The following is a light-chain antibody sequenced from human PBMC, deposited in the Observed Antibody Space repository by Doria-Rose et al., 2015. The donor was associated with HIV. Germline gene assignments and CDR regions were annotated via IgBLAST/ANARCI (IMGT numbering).Light chain of an antibody. J-gene: IGKJ3*01. CDR3: QQYYDTPS. V-gene: IGKV4-1*01. CDR1: QSLLYTSKNY. Sequence: DIRVTQSPESLGMSLGERATLNRKSNQSLLYTSKNYLAWYQQKPGQPPKLLIYWASTRQSGVPARFSGSGSGTDFTPTISSLEAEDVAVYYCQQYYDTPSFGPGTTVDIK. CDR2: WAS.